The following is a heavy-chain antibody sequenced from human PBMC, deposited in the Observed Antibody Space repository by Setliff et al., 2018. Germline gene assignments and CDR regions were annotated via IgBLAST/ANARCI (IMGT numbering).Heavy chain of an antibody. V-gene: IGHV4-39*07. CDR1: GDSISSTYYY. J-gene: IGHJ4*02. D-gene: IGHD3-22*01. Sequence: SETLSLTCTVSGDSISSTYYYWGWIRQPPGKGLEWIGSISFGGNTYYNPSLKSRVTISLDTSKNQFSLKLNSVTAADTAVYYCARINFYVSSGYYYAPDFWGQGTLVTVSS. CDR2: ISFGGNT. CDR3: ARINFYVSSGYYYAPDF.